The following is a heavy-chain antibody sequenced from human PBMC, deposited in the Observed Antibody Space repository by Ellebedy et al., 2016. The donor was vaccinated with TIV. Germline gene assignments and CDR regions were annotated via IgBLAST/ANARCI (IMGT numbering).Heavy chain of an antibody. CDR1: GFTLSGHS. V-gene: IGHV3-48*04. CDR3: AREDFYRMDV. J-gene: IGHJ6*02. Sequence: GESLKISXAASGFTLSGHSMNWVRQAPGKGLEWVSYISNGSHNTLYADSVKGRFTISRDDAKNSLYLQMDSLRAEDSAVYYCAREDFYRMDVWGQGTTVTVSS. CDR2: ISNGSHNT.